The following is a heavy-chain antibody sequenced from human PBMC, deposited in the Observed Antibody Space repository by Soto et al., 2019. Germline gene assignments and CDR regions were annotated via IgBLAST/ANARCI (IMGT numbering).Heavy chain of an antibody. V-gene: IGHV3-23*01. CDR2: ISGSAGST. CDR3: TKDLWPYLPAGGEFDS. D-gene: IGHD3-16*01. J-gene: IGHJ4*02. Sequence: PGGSLRLSCASSGFTFSSYAMSLVRQAPGKGLEWVSAISGSAGSTYYADSVKGRFTISRDNSKNTLYLQMNSLRAEDTAVFYCTKDLWPYLPAGGEFDSWGQGTLVTVSS. CDR1: GFTFSSYA.